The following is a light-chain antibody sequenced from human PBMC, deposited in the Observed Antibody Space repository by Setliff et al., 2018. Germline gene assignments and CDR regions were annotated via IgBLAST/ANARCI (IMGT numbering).Light chain of an antibody. Sequence: QSALAQPASMSGSPGQSITISCTGTGSDIGAYTYVSWYQQHPGKAPKLLISDVSYRPSGVSHRFSGSKSGNTASLTISWLQAEDEADYYCSSYTSSGTDVFGSGTKVTVL. CDR2: DVS. V-gene: IGLV2-14*03. J-gene: IGLJ1*01. CDR3: SSYTSSGTDV. CDR1: GSDIGAYTY.